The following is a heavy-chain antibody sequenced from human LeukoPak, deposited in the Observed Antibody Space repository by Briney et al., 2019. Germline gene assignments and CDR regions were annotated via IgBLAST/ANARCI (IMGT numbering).Heavy chain of an antibody. D-gene: IGHD3-10*01. J-gene: IGHJ6*03. V-gene: IGHV3-20*04. Sequence: GGSLRLSCAGFGFNFDDYGMNWVRQGPGKGLEWVSGINWFGGSSDYADSVKGRFTISRDNAKNSLYLQMNSLRAEDTAVYYCARDSAGGSGSYYFVYYYYMDVWGKGTTVTVSS. CDR3: ARDSAGGSGSYYFVYYYYMDV. CDR1: GFNFDDYG. CDR2: INWFGGSS.